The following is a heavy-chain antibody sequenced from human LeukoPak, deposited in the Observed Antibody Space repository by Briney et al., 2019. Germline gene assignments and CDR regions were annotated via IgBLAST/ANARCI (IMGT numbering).Heavy chain of an antibody. V-gene: IGHV1-24*01. CDR2: FDPEDGET. J-gene: IGHJ4*02. D-gene: IGHD1/OR15-1a*01. CDR3: ATGGSVRTTSFDY. Sequence: ASVKVSCKVSGYTLTELSMHWVRQAPGKGLEWVGGFDPEDGETIYAQKFQGRVTMTEDTSTDTAYMELSSLRSEDTAVYYCATGGSVRTTSFDYWGQGTLVTVSS. CDR1: GYTLTELS.